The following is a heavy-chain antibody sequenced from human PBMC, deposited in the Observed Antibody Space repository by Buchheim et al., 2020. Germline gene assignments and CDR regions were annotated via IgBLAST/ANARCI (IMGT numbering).Heavy chain of an antibody. CDR1: GYTFTSYD. Sequence: QVQLVQSGAEVKKPGASVKVSCKASGYTFTSYDINWVRQATGQGLEWMGWMNPNSGNTGYAQKFQGRVTMTRNTSTSTVYMELSSLRSEDTAVYYCAREGGYCSSTSCYGPTYYYYGMDVWGQGTT. D-gene: IGHD2-2*01. CDR2: MNPNSGNT. J-gene: IGHJ6*02. CDR3: AREGGYCSSTSCYGPTYYYYGMDV. V-gene: IGHV1-8*01.